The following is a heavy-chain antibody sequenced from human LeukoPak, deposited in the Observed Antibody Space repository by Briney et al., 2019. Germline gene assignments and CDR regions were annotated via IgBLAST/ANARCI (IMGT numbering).Heavy chain of an antibody. CDR2: ISFSGGST. J-gene: IGHJ5*01. V-gene: IGHV3-23*01. D-gene: IGHD6-19*01. CDR1: GFTFSNYA. CDR3: AKEMAVAGFKIDS. Sequence: GGSLRLSCAASGFTFSNYAMSWVRQAPGKGLEWVSTISFSGGSTYSADSVRGRFTISRDNSKSTLSLQMSSLRPEDTALYYCAKEMAVAGFKIDSWGQGTLVTVSS.